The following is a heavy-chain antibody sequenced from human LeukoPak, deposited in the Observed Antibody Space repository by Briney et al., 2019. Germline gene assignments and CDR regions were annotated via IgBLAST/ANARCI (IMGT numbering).Heavy chain of an antibody. Sequence: SGTLSLTCGVSGGSITSTNWWSWVRQPPEQGLEWIGEVSLSGLTNYNPSLSSRVIMALDTSKNHLSLHLTSVTAADTAVYYCSRENGAFSPFGYWGQGYLVTVLS. D-gene: IGHD2-8*01. J-gene: IGHJ4*02. V-gene: IGHV4-4*02. CDR1: GGSITSTNW. CDR2: VSLSGLT. CDR3: SRENGAFSPFGY.